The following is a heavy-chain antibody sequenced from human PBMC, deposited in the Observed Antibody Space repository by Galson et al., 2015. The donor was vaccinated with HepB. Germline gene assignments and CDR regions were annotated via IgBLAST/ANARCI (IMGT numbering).Heavy chain of an antibody. CDR3: ARAYSSGWSYYYYYMDV. CDR1: GYTFTSYD. J-gene: IGHJ6*03. CDR2: MNPNSGNT. Sequence: SCKASGYTFTSYDINWVRQATGQGLEWMGWMNPNSGNTGYAQKFQGRVTMTRNTSISTAYMELSSLRSEDTAVYYCARAYSSGWSYYYYYMDVWGKGTTVTVSS. D-gene: IGHD6-19*01. V-gene: IGHV1-8*01.